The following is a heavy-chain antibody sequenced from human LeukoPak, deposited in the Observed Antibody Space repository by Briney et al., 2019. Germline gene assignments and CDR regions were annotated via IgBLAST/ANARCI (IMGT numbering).Heavy chain of an antibody. D-gene: IGHD3-22*01. CDR1: GGSFSSYY. Sequence: SETLSLTCAVYGGSFSSYYWSWIRQPPGKGLEWIGEINHSGSTTYTPSLKSRVTISLDTSKNQFSLKLRSVTAADTAVYYCARGRGRGVLITTSRRSFWFDSWGQGTLVTVSS. CDR3: ARGRGRGVLITTSRRSFWFDS. CDR2: INHSGST. J-gene: IGHJ5*01. V-gene: IGHV4-34*01.